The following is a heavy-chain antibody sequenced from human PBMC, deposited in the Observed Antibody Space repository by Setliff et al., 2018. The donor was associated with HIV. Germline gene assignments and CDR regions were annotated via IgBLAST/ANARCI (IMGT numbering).Heavy chain of an antibody. CDR3: ARPLYGGNSDVGGF. V-gene: IGHV3-7*01. CDR2: IKQDGSDK. J-gene: IGHJ1*01. D-gene: IGHD4-17*01. Sequence: PGGSLRLSCAASGFTFSSYSMNWVRRAPGKGLEWVANIKQDGSDKYYADSVRGRFTISRDNAKNALFLQMSSLTVEDTAVYYCARPLYGGNSDVGGFWGQGTLVTVSS. CDR1: GFTFSSYS.